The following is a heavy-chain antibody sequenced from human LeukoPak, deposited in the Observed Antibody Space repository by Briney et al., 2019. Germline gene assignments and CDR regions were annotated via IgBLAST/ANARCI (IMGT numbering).Heavy chain of an antibody. CDR2: IDPSGSYI. CDR3: ARHSGYERGGRLYLYYHFDV. J-gene: IGHJ6*04. Sequence: GESLRISCKGSGYSFTNYWISWVRQMPGKGLEWMGRIDPSGSYISYSPSLQGHVTISADKSNSTAYLQWSSLKASDAAMYYCARHSGYERGGRLYLYYHFDVWGKGTTVTVSS. V-gene: IGHV5-10-1*01. CDR1: GYSFTNYW. D-gene: IGHD5-12*01.